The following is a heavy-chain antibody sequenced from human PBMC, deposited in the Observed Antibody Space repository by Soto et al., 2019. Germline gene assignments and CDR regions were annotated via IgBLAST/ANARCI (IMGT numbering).Heavy chain of an antibody. CDR1: GFTFSSYA. CDR2: ISGSGGST. D-gene: IGHD6-19*01. J-gene: IGHJ4*02. V-gene: IGHV3-23*01. Sequence: EVQLLESGGGLVQPGGSLRLSCAASGFTFSSYAMSWVRQAPGKGLEWVSAISGSGGSTYYADSVKGRFTISRDNSKNTLDLQMNSLRAEDTAVYYCAKRDSSGWPPSRPIDYWGQGTLVTVSS. CDR3: AKRDSSGWPPSRPIDY.